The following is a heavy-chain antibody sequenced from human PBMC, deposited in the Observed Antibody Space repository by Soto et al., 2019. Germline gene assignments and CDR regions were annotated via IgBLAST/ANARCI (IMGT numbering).Heavy chain of an antibody. V-gene: IGHV4-34*01. CDR1: GGSFSGYY. D-gene: IGHD3-9*01. J-gene: IGHJ4*02. Sequence: PSETLSLTCAVYGGSFSGYYWSWIRQPPGKGLEWIGEINHSGSTNYNPSLKSRVTISVDTSKNQFSLKLSSVTAADTAVYYCARGAGRASLRYFREKPFDYWGQGTLVTVSS. CDR2: INHSGST. CDR3: ARGAGRASLRYFREKPFDY.